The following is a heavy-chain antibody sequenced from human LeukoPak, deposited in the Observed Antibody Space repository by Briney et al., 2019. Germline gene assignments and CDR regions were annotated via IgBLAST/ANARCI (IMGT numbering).Heavy chain of an antibody. CDR1: GYTFTGYY. CDR2: INPNSGGT. V-gene: IGHV1-2*02. CDR3: ARDRLAYYDFWSGYRYXXXGMDV. Sequence: VASVKVSCKASGYTFTGYYMHWVRQAPGQGLEWMGWINPNSGGTNYAQKFQGRVTMTRDTSISTAYMELSRLRSDDTAVYYCARDRLAYYDFWSGYRYXXXGMDVWGQGTTVTVSS. J-gene: IGHJ6*02. D-gene: IGHD3-3*01.